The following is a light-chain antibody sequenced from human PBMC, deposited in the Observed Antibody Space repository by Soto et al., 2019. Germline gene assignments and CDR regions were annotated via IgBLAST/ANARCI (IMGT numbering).Light chain of an antibody. V-gene: IGKV3-20*01. CDR2: GAS. Sequence: EIVLTQSPGTLSLSPGERATLSCRASQSVSSSYLAWYQQKPGQAPRLLINGASSRATGIPDRFSGSGSGTDFTLNISRLEPEDFAVYYCQQYGTSPPRTFGQGTRLEIK. CDR3: QQYGTSPPRT. CDR1: QSVSSSY. J-gene: IGKJ5*01.